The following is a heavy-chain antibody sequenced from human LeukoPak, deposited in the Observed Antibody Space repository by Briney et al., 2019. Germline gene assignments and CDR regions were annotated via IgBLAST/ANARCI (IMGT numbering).Heavy chain of an antibody. J-gene: IGHJ4*02. V-gene: IGHV3-48*03. Sequence: GGSLRLSCAASGFTFSSYEMNWVRQAPGKGLEWVSYISSSGSTIYYADSVKGRFTISRDNAKNTLYLQVNNLRSEDTAVYYCARAQNPYQLLWTTFDYWGQGTLVTVSS. CDR2: ISSSGSTI. CDR1: GFTFSSYE. D-gene: IGHD2-2*01. CDR3: ARAQNPYQLLWTTFDY.